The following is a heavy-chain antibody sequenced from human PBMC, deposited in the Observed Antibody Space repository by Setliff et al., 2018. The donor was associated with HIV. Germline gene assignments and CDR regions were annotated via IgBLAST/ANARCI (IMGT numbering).Heavy chain of an antibody. CDR3: ARSAYSSAWDYYFDY. Sequence: PSETLSLTCTVSGGSISSGSYYWSWIRQPAGKRLEWIGRMYTSGITNYNPSLKSRVTISVDRSKNQFSLKLSSVTAADTAVYYCARSAYSSAWDYYFDYWGQGTLVPVSS. CDR1: GGSISSGSYY. J-gene: IGHJ4*02. V-gene: IGHV4-61*02. D-gene: IGHD6-19*01. CDR2: MYTSGIT.